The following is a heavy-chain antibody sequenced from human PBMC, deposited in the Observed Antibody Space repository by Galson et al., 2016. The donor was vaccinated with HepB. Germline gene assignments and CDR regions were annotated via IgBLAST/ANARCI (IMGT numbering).Heavy chain of an antibody. Sequence: SVKVSCKASGYTFRRYVIHWVRQAPGQTFEWMGWINPVNGNTKYSQKFQGRVTITTDTSASAAYMELRSLRFEDTAVYYCARVISYESSWDYWGQGTLVTVSS. D-gene: IGHD3-22*01. J-gene: IGHJ4*02. CDR2: INPVNGNT. CDR3: ARVISYESSWDY. V-gene: IGHV1-3*01. CDR1: GYTFRRYV.